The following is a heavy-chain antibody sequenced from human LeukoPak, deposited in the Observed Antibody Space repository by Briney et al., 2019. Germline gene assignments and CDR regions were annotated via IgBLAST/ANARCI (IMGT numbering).Heavy chain of an antibody. CDR2: ISYDGSNK. J-gene: IGHJ6*02. CDR1: GFTFSSYG. Sequence: GGSLRLSCAASGFTFSSYGMHWVRQAPGKGLEWVAVISYDGSNKYYADSVKGRFTISRDNSKNTLYLQMNSLRAEDTAVYYCARGDDYGDYVWLSHYYYYGMDVWGQGTTVTVSS. D-gene: IGHD4-17*01. V-gene: IGHV3-30*03. CDR3: ARGDDYGDYVWLSHYYYYGMDV.